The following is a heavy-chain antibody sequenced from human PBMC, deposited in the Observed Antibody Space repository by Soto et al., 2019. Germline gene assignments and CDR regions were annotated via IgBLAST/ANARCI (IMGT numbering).Heavy chain of an antibody. D-gene: IGHD2-2*01. V-gene: IGHV4-59*01. CDR2: IYYSGST. CDR1: GGSISSYY. CDR3: ARDGERFCSSTSCYFVDYYYGMDV. Sequence: SETLSLTCTVSGGSISSYYWSWIRQPPGKGLEWIGYIYYSGSTNYNPSLKSRVTISVDTSKNQFSLKLSSVTAADTAVYYCARDGERFCSSTSCYFVDYYYGMDVWGQGTTVTVSS. J-gene: IGHJ6*02.